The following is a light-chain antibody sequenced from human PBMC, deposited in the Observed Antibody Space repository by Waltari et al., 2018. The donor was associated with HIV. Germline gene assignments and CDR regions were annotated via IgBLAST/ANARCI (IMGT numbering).Light chain of an antibody. J-gene: IGLJ3*02. CDR1: SSNIGINS. CDR2: RNK. CDR3: AAWDDTFRWV. Sequence: QPVLTQPPSASGTPGQRVTISCSGISSNIGINSVYWYQQVPGRTPKLLIYRNKQRPAGVPDRFSGSKSGTSASLAISGLQSEDEADYYCAAWDDTFRWVFGGGTKLTVL. V-gene: IGLV1-44*01.